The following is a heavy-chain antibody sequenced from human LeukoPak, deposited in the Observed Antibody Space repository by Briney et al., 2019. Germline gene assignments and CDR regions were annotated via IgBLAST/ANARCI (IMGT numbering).Heavy chain of an antibody. CDR1: GFTFSNFW. CDR3: VRGGRIRGLEY. V-gene: IGHV3-74*01. Sequence: GGSLRLSCEASGFTFSNFWMHWVRQAPGKGLVWVSRINSDGSTTNYADSVKGRFTISRDNAENTLYLQMNSLRAEDTAVFYCVRGGRIRGLEYWGQGTLVTVSS. J-gene: IGHJ4*02. CDR2: INSDGSTT. D-gene: IGHD2-15*01.